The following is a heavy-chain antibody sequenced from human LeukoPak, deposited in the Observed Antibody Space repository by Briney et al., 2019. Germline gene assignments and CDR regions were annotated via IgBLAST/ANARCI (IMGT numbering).Heavy chain of an antibody. J-gene: IGHJ6*02. CDR1: GFTFSSYS. CDR2: ISSSSSTI. Sequence: GGSLRPSCAASGFTFSSYSMNWVRQAPGKGLEWVSYISSSSSTIYYADSVKGRFTISRDNAKNSLYLQMNSLRAEDTAVYYCARTYSSDDYYYYYGMDVWGQGTTVTVSS. CDR3: ARTYSSDDYYYYYGMDV. D-gene: IGHD6-19*01. V-gene: IGHV3-48*01.